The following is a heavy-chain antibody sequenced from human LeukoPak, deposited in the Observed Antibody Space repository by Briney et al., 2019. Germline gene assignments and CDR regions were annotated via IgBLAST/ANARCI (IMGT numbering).Heavy chain of an antibody. CDR1: GFTFSSYD. D-gene: IGHD4-17*01. CDR2: IGTSGDT. J-gene: IGHJ6*02. Sequence: GGSLRLSCAASGFTFSSYDMHWVRQPTGKGLEWVSAIGTSGDTYYSGSVKGRFTVSREGAKKSFYLHMNGLRAGDTAVYYCARVTTVTPLYGMDLWGQGTTVTVSS. CDR3: ARVTTVTPLYGMDL. V-gene: IGHV3-13*01.